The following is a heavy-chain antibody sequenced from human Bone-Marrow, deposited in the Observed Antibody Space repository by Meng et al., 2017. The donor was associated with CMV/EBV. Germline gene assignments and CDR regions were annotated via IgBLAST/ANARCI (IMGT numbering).Heavy chain of an antibody. CDR1: GGTFTTYT. CDR3: ARGQVQCSTIDCHDYRFSGMDV. Sequence: SVKVSCKASGGTFTTYTISWVRQAPGQGLEWMGRIIPILGIPNYAQKFQGRVTITADESTSTAYLALSSLRSEDTAVYYCARGQVQCSTIDCHDYRFSGMDVWGQGTTVTVSS. J-gene: IGHJ6*02. CDR2: IIPILGIP. V-gene: IGHV1-69*02. D-gene: IGHD6-13*01.